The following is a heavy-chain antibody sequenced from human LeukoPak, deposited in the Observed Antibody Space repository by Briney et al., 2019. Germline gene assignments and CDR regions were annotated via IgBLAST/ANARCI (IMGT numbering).Heavy chain of an antibody. CDR3: ARGPRLDSSGWYYSAFDI. J-gene: IGHJ3*02. Sequence: ASVNVSCTASGYTFTGYYMHWVRQAPGQGLEWMGRINPNSGGTNYAQKFQGRVTMTRDTSISTAYMGLSRLRSDDTAVYYCARGPRLDSSGWYYSAFDIWGQGTMVTVSS. CDR1: GYTFTGYY. D-gene: IGHD6-19*01. CDR2: INPNSGGT. V-gene: IGHV1-2*06.